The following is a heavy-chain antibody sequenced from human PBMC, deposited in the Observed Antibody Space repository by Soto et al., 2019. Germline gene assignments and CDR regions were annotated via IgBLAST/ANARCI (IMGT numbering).Heavy chain of an antibody. CDR1: GGSISSYY. J-gene: IGHJ5*02. D-gene: IGHD3-9*01. CDR3: ARQRSGYDILTGYYIWFDP. Sequence: PSETLSLTCTLSGGSISSYYWSWIRQPPGKGLEWIGYIYYSGSTNYNPSLKSRVTISVDTSKNQFSLKLSSVTAADTAVYYCARQRSGYDILTGYYIWFDPWGQGTLVTVSS. V-gene: IGHV4-59*08. CDR2: IYYSGST.